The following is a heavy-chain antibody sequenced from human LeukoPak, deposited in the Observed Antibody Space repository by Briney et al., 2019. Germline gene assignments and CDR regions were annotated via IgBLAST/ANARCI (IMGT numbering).Heavy chain of an antibody. Sequence: PGGSLRLSCAASGFTFSSYWMHWVRHAPGKGLVWVSRINSGGSSTSYADSVKGRFTISRDNAKNTLYLQMNSLRAEDTAVYYCARGMRITMVRGVIPHDYWGQGTLVTVSS. D-gene: IGHD3-10*01. V-gene: IGHV3-74*01. CDR1: GFTFSSYW. CDR3: ARGMRITMVRGVIPHDY. J-gene: IGHJ4*02. CDR2: INSGGSST.